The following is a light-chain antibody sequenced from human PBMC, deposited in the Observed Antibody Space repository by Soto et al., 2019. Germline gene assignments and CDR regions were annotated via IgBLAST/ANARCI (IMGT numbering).Light chain of an antibody. Sequence: DIQMTQSPSTLSASVGDRVTITCRASQSISSWLAWYQQKPGKAPKLLIYKASSLESGVPSRLSGSGSGTEFTLTISSLQPDDFAPYYCQQYNSSPTFGQGTKVEIK. CDR2: KAS. CDR3: QQYNSSPT. J-gene: IGKJ1*01. V-gene: IGKV1-5*03. CDR1: QSISSW.